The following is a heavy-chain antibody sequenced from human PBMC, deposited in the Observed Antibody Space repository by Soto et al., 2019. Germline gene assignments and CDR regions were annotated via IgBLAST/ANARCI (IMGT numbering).Heavy chain of an antibody. CDR2: ISSSSSYI. Sequence: PSETLRLSCAASGFTFSSYSMNWVRQAPGKGLEWVSSISSSSSYIYYADSVKGRFTISRDNAKNSLYLQMNSLRAEDTAVYYCARDGLEIGSSPNPYGMDVWGQGTTVTVSS. V-gene: IGHV3-21*01. CDR3: ARDGLEIGSSPNPYGMDV. J-gene: IGHJ6*02. D-gene: IGHD6-6*01. CDR1: GFTFSSYS.